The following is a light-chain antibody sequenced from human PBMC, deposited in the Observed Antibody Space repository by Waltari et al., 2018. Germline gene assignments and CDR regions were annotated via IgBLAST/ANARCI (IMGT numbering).Light chain of an antibody. CDR2: DGC. V-gene: IGLV3-21*02. CDR3: QLWDSRSNHLV. CDR1: NIERKS. J-gene: IGLJ3*02. Sequence: SYVVTQPPSGSVAPGQTATITCEGDNIERKSVHWYQQKAGKAPGVVVYDGCDRPPGSPARLSGSNSGNTATLTIRRVEAGDEADYYCQLWDSRSNHLVFGGGTKLTVL.